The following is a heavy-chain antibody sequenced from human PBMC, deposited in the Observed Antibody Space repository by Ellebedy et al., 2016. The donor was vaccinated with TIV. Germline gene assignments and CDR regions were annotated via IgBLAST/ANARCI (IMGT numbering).Heavy chain of an antibody. V-gene: IGHV4-39*01. D-gene: IGHD2-21*01. Sequence: MPGGSLRLSCSVSGVSLSSIRYYWAWIRQPPGKGLEWIGSVYHSGSPYYNPSLKSRVTLSADTSRNQFSLKLKTVTAEDTAVYYCARIDPWQPIDDWGQGILVTVSS. CDR2: VYHSGSP. CDR1: GVSLSSIRYY. CDR3: ARIDPWQPIDD. J-gene: IGHJ4*02.